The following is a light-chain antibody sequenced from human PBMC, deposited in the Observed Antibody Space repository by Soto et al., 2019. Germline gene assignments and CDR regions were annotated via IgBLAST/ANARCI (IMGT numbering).Light chain of an antibody. CDR1: SSNIGSNT. CDR3: AAWDDSLYGWL. Sequence: QSVLTQPPSASGTPGQRVTISCSGSSSNIGSNTVNWYQQLPGTAPTLLIYYNNQRPSGVPDRFSGSKSGTSASLAISGVQSEDEAHYYCAAWDDSLYGWLFGGGTKLTVL. J-gene: IGLJ3*02. V-gene: IGLV1-44*01. CDR2: YNN.